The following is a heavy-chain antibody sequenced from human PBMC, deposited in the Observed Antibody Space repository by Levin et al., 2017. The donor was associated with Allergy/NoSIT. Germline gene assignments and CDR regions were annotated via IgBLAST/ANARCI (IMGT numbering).Heavy chain of an antibody. Sequence: AGGSLRLSCAASGFTFSSYAMSWVRQAPGKGLEWVSAISGSGGSTYYADSVKGRFTISRDNSKNTLYLQMNSLRAEDTAVYYCAKDVDWNYDWYFDLWGRGTLVTVSS. CDR2: ISGSGGST. J-gene: IGHJ2*01. V-gene: IGHV3-23*01. D-gene: IGHD1-7*01. CDR3: AKDVDWNYDWYFDL. CDR1: GFTFSSYA.